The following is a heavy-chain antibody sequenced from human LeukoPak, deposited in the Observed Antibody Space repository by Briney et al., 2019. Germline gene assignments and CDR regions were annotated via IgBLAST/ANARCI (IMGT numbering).Heavy chain of an antibody. CDR2: IYTSGST. Sequence: SQTLSLTCTVSGGSIRSGSYHWSWIRQPAGTGLEWIGRIYTSGSTNYNPSLQSRHTISADPSKNQLSPKLSSGTAADTAVYYCARVLMAAAAWNNWFDPWGQGTLVTVSS. V-gene: IGHV4-61*02. D-gene: IGHD6-13*01. J-gene: IGHJ5*02. CDR3: ARVLMAAAAWNNWFDP. CDR1: GGSIRSGSYH.